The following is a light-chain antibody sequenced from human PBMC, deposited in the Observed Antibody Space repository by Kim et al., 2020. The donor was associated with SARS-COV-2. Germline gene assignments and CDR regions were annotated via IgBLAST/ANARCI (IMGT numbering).Light chain of an antibody. J-gene: IGLJ3*02. Sequence: SYELTQPPSVSVSPGQTASITCSGDKLGDKYACWYQQKPGQSPLMVIYQNTKRPSGIPERFSGFNSGNTATLIIGGTQAMDEADYYCQAWDSSSWVFGGGTKLTVL. V-gene: IGLV3-1*01. CDR3: QAWDSSSWV. CDR2: QNT. CDR1: KLGDKY.